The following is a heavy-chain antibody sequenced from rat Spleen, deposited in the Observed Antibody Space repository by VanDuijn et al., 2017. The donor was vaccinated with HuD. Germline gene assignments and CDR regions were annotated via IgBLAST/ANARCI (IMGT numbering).Heavy chain of an antibody. V-gene: IGHV3-1*01. CDR3: ARYYGGFDY. CDR1: GYSITTNY. CDR2: ISYSGST. D-gene: IGHD1-11*01. J-gene: IGHJ2*01. Sequence: EVQLQESGPGLLKPSQSLSLTCSVTGYSITTNYWDWIRKFPGNKMEWLGYISYSGSTSYNPSLKSRISITRDTSKNQFFLQLNSVTTEDTATYYCARYYGGFDYWGQGVMVTVSS.